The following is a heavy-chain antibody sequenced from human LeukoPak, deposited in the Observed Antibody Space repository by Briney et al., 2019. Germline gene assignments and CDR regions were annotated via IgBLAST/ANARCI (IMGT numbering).Heavy chain of an antibody. CDR3: AKELTGRWLIDAFDI. D-gene: IGHD6-19*01. J-gene: IGHJ3*02. Sequence: PGGSLRLSCAASGFTFSSYEMNWVRQAPGKGLEWVSSISHSGSISYADSVKGRFTISRDNSKNTLYLQMSSLRAEDTAIYYCAKELTGRWLIDAFDIWGQGTVVTVSS. CDR2: ISHSGSI. V-gene: IGHV3-23*01. CDR1: GFTFSSYE.